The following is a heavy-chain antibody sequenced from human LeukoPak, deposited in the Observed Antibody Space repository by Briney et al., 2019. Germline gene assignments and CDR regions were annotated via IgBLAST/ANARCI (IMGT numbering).Heavy chain of an antibody. J-gene: IGHJ5*02. Sequence: GASVKVSCKASGYTFTGYYMHWVRQAPGQGLEWMGWINPNSGGTNYAQKFQGRVTMTRDTSISTAYMELSRLRSDDTAVYYCARVWGITGTLALFNWFDPWGQGTLVTVSS. CDR3: ARVWGITGTLALFNWFDP. V-gene: IGHV1-2*02. CDR1: GYTFTGYY. CDR2: INPNSGGT. D-gene: IGHD1-20*01.